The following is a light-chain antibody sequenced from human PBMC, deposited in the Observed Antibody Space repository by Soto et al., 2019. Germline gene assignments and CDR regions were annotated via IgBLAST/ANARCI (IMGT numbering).Light chain of an antibody. CDR3: QQYNSYSLS. V-gene: IGKV1-5*01. CDR1: QSISSW. J-gene: IGKJ4*01. CDR2: DAS. Sequence: DIQMTQSPSTLSASVGDRVTITCRASQSISSWLAWYQQKPGKAPNLLIYDASSLEIGVPSRFSGSGSGTEVTLTISSLQPDDFATYYFQQYNSYSLSFCGGTKVEIK.